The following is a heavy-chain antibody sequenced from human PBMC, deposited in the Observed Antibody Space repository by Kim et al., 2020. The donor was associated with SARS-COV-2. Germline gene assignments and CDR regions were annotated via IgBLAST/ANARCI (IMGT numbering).Heavy chain of an antibody. J-gene: IGHJ4*01. CDR2: ISYDGSNK. CDR1: GFTFSSYG. CDR3: ARDLRVLLWFGEFFDY. D-gene: IGHD3-10*01. Sequence: GGSLRLSCAASGFTFSSYGMHWVRQAPGKGLECVAVISYDGSNKYYADSVKGRFTISRDNSKNTLYLQMNSLRAEDTAVYYCARDLRVLLWFGEFFDYWG. V-gene: IGHV3-33*05.